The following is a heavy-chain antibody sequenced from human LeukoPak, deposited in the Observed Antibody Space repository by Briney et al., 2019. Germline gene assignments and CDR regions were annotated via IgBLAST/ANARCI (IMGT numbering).Heavy chain of an antibody. Sequence: SETLSLTCTVSGGSINTNYWSWIRQPPGKELEWIAYIFYSGTTTYNPSLKSRVTISVDTSKNQFSLKLSSVTAADTAVYYCASQFFRLGYFDYWGQGTLVTVSS. V-gene: IGHV4-59*08. CDR1: GGSINTNY. J-gene: IGHJ4*02. CDR3: ASQFFRLGYFDY. CDR2: IFYSGTT. D-gene: IGHD6-19*01.